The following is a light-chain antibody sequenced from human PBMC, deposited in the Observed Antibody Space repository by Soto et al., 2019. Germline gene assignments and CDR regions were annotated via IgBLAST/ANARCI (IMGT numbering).Light chain of an antibody. CDR2: GAS. J-gene: IGKJ4*01. Sequence: EIVLTQSPGTLSLSPGERATLSCRASQSVSSSYLAWYQQKPGQAPRLLIYGASSRATGIPDRFSGSGSGTVFTLTISRLEPEDFAVYYCQQYGGSLTFGGGTKVEI. CDR3: QQYGGSLT. V-gene: IGKV3-20*01. CDR1: QSVSSSY.